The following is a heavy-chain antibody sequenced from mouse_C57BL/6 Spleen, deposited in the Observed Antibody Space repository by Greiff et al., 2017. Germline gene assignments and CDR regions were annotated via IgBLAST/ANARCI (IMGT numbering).Heavy chain of an antibody. J-gene: IGHJ1*03. V-gene: IGHV1-15*01. CDR1: GYTFTDYE. D-gene: IGHD1-1*01. Sequence: VQLQQSGAELVRPGASVTLSCKASGYTFTDYEMHWVKQTPVHGLEWIGAIDPETGGTAYNQKFKGKAILTADKSSSTAYMELRSLTSEDSAVYYCTIRITTVVAKYYWYFDVWGTGTTVTVSS. CDR2: IDPETGGT. CDR3: TIRITTVVAKYYWYFDV.